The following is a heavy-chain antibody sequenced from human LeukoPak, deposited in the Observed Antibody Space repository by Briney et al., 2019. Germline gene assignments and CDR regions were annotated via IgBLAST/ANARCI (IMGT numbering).Heavy chain of an antibody. CDR1: GFTFSSYS. CDR2: ISSSSSYI. CDR3: AREGVGSIAAAGTWYYYYYMDV. V-gene: IGHV3-21*01. D-gene: IGHD6-13*01. Sequence: GGSLRLSCAASGFTFSSYSMNWVRQAPGKGLEWVSSISSSSSYIYYADSVKGRFTISRDNAKNSLYLQMNSLRAEDTAVYYCAREGVGSIAAAGTWYYYYYMDVWGKGTTVTVSS. J-gene: IGHJ6*03.